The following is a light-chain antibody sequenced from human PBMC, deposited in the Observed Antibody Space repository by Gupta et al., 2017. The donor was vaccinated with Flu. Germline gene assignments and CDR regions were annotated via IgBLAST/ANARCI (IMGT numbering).Light chain of an antibody. V-gene: IGLV2-14*01. CDR2: EVN. Sequence: QSALTQPASVSGSPGRSITISCTGTNSDIGAYNYVSWYQQHPGKAPKLMIFEVNNRPSGISNRVSGSKSCYTASLIISGLQAEDEALYYCSSYTGSYTLFGGGTRLTVL. CDR3: SSYTGSYTL. J-gene: IGLJ2*01. CDR1: NSDIGAYNY.